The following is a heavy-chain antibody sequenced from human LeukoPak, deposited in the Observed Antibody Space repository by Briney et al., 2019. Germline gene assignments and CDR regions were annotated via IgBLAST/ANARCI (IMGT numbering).Heavy chain of an antibody. D-gene: IGHD3-22*01. Sequence: ASVKVSCKASGYTFTGYYMHWVRQAPGQGLEWMGWINPNSGGTNYAQKFQGRVTMTRDTSTSTVYMELSSLRSEDTAVYYCARDRYCYDSSGPIDLMDVWGQGTTVTVSS. V-gene: IGHV1-2*02. CDR3: ARDRYCYDSSGPIDLMDV. CDR1: GYTFTGYY. J-gene: IGHJ6*02. CDR2: INPNSGGT.